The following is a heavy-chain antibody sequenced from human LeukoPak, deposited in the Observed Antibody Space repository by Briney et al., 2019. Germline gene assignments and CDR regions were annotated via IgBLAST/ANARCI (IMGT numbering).Heavy chain of an antibody. V-gene: IGHV4-59*08. CDR3: ARQYFYGSGSYYPVGY. CDR2: IYDSGST. CDR1: GGSISSYY. Sequence: SETLSLTCTVSGGSISSYYWSWIRQPPGKGLEWIGNIYDSGSTNYNPSLKSRVTISVDTSKNQFSLKLSSVTAADTAVYYCARQYFYGSGSYYPVGYWGQGTLVTVTS. D-gene: IGHD3-10*01. J-gene: IGHJ4*02.